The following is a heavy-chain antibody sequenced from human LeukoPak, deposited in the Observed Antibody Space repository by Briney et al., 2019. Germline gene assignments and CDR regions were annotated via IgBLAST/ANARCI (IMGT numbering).Heavy chain of an antibody. CDR2: INPSGGST. CDR1: GYTLTNYY. V-gene: IGHV1-46*01. CDR3: ARSISGWYSYY. J-gene: IGHJ4*02. D-gene: IGHD6-19*01. Sequence: ASVTVSFMASGYTLTNYYMHWVRQAPGQGLEWMGIINPSGGSTSYAQKFQGRVTMTRDTSTSTVYMELSSLRSDDTAVYYCARSISGWYSYYWGQGTLVTVSS.